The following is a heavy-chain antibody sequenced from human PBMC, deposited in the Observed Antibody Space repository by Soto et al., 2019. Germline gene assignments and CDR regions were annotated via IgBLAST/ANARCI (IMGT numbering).Heavy chain of an antibody. CDR1: GSRFSNYV. D-gene: IGHD2-2*02. CDR2: IIPIFNST. J-gene: IGHJ4*02. V-gene: IGHV1-69*06. CDR3: AREGRGKKAGYNGLVSLGY. Sequence: QVQLVQSGAEVKTPGSSLKVSCKVSGSRFSNYVISWLRQAPGHGLEGLGRIIPIFNSTKYAQSFQGRVTITADKSTSTASLELSSLRSDDTAVYYCAREGRGKKAGYNGLVSLGYWGQGTLVTVSS.